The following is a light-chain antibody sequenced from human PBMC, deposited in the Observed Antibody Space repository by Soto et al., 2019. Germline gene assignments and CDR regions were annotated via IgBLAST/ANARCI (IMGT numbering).Light chain of an antibody. J-gene: IGLJ3*02. V-gene: IGLV2-14*03. CDR2: DVS. CDR3: SSYTSSSTLDV. CDR1: SSDVGGYNY. Sequence: QSALTQPASVSGSPGQSITISCTGTSSDVGGYNYVSWYQQHPGKAPKLMIYDVSNRPSGVSNRFSGSKSGNTASLTISGLQAEDEADYYCSSYTSSSTLDVFGGGTKVTVL.